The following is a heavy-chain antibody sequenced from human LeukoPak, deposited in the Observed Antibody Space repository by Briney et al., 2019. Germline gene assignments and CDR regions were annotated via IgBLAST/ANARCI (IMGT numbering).Heavy chain of an antibody. Sequence: SETLSLTCTVSGGSISSGSYYWSWIRQPAGKGLEWIGRIYTSGSTNYNPSLKSRVTISVDTSKNQFSLKLSSVTAADTAVYFCARTPIYYYDNSGYYNWGQGTLVTVSS. D-gene: IGHD3-22*01. J-gene: IGHJ4*02. CDR3: ARTPIYYYDNSGYYN. V-gene: IGHV4-61*02. CDR1: GGSISSGSYY. CDR2: IYTSGST.